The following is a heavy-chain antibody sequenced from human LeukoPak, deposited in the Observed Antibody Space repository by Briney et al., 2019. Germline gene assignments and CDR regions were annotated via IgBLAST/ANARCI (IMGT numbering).Heavy chain of an antibody. J-gene: IGHJ4*02. CDR2: ISSRSATI. V-gene: IGHV3-48*01. CDR3: ARDPLSSSSFDL. CDR1: GFTFSSYS. Sequence: GGSLRLSCAASGFTFSSYSMNWVRQAPGKGLEWVSYISSRSATIYYADSVKGRFTIPRDNAKNSLYLQMNSLRAEDTAVYYCARDPLSSSSFDLWGQGTLVTVSS. D-gene: IGHD6-13*01.